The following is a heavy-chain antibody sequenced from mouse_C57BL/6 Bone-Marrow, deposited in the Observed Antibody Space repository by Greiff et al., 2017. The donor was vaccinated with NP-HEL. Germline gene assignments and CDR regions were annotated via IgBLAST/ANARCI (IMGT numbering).Heavy chain of an antibody. V-gene: IGHV1-55*01. CDR3: AREEGGYYSHWYFDV. D-gene: IGHD2-12*01. CDR2: IYPGSGST. Sequence: VKLMESGAELVKPGASVKMSCKASGYTFTSYWITWVKQRPGQGLEWIGDIYPGSGSTNYNEKFKSKATLTVDTSSSTAYMQLSSLTSEDSAVYYCAREEGGYYSHWYFDVWRTGTTVTVSS. CDR1: GYTFTSYW. J-gene: IGHJ1*03.